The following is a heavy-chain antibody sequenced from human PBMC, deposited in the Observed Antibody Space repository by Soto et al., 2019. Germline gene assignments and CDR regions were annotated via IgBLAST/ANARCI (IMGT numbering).Heavy chain of an antibody. CDR3: ARHSLGSGRYPTPHFAY. Sequence: SETLSLSCTVSGGCMSSRGYYVGWIRQPPGKGLEWIGSIYYSGSTYYNPSLKSRVTISVDTSKNQFSLKLSSVTAADTAVYYCARHSLGSGRYPTPHFAYWGQGTPVTVSS. V-gene: IGHV4-39*01. J-gene: IGHJ4*02. D-gene: IGHD3-10*01. CDR2: IYYSGST. CDR1: GGCMSSRGYY.